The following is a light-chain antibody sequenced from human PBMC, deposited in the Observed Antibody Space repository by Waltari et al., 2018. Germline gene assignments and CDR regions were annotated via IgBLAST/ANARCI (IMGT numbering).Light chain of an antibody. V-gene: IGLV1-44*01. J-gene: IGLJ3*02. CDR1: ASNIGGNV. CDR2: RND. CDR3: AAWDDSLNGHWV. Sequence: LTQPPSASGAPGQRVTISCSGRASNIGGNVVNWYQQFPGKAPKLVIYRNDQRPSGVPDRFSVSKAGTSASLAISGLQSEDEADYYCAAWDDSLNGHWVFGGGTKVTVL.